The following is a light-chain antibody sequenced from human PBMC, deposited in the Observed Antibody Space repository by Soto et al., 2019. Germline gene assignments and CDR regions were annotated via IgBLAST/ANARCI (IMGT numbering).Light chain of an antibody. CDR3: SSYTSSSTRDV. Sequence: QSALTQPASVSGSPGQSITISCTGTSSDVGGYNYVSWYQQHPGKAPKLMIYEVSNRPSGVSNRFSVSKSGNTASLTISGLQAEDEADYYCSSYTSSSTRDVFGTGTKVTVL. CDR2: EVS. J-gene: IGLJ1*01. V-gene: IGLV2-14*01. CDR1: SSDVGGYNY.